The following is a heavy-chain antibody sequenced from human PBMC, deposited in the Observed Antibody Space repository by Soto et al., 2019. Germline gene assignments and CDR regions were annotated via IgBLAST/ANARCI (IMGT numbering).Heavy chain of an antibody. CDR1: GGTFSSYT. Sequence: SVKVSCKAPGGTFSSYTISWVRQAPGQGIEWMGRIIPILGIANYAQKFQGRVTITADKSTSTAYMELSSLRSEDTAVYYCARTIVATIPNLYYFDYWGQGTLVTVSS. J-gene: IGHJ4*02. CDR3: ARTIVATIPNLYYFDY. CDR2: IIPILGIA. D-gene: IGHD5-12*01. V-gene: IGHV1-69*02.